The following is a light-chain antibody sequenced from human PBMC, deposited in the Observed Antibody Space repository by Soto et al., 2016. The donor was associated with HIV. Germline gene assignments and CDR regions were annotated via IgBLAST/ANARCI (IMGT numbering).Light chain of an antibody. Sequence: SYELTQPPSVSVAPGKTARITCGGDNITKKNVHWYQQKPGQAPVLVLFDDSDRPSGIPNRFSGSNSGNTATLTITGVEAGDEADYYRQVWDTSSDHYVFGSGTKVTVL. J-gene: IGLJ1*01. CDR1: NITKKN. CDR3: QVWDTSSDHYV. CDR2: DDS. V-gene: IGLV3-21*03.